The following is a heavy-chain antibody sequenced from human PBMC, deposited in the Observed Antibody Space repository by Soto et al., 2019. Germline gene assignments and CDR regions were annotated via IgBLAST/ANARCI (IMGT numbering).Heavy chain of an antibody. V-gene: IGHV1-46*03. CDR3: TRGGTSDYYDSSGYDPCPDY. Sequence: ASVKVSCKASGYTFTSQYIHWVRQAPGQGLEWMGIINPSGGSTTYAQKFQGRVTMTRDTSTSTVYMELSSLRSEDTAVYYCTRGGTSDYYDSSGYDPCPDYWGQGTLVTVSS. CDR1: GYTFTSQY. J-gene: IGHJ4*02. D-gene: IGHD3-22*01. CDR2: INPSGGST.